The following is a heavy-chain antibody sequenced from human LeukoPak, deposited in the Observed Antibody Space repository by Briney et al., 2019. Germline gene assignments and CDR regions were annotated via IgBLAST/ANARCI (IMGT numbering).Heavy chain of an antibody. CDR2: IIPILGIA. D-gene: IGHD6-13*01. V-gene: IGHV1-69*04. J-gene: IGHJ4*02. CDR3: ATIAAAALYEDY. CDR1: GFTFSSYA. Sequence: GGSLRLSCAASGFTFSSYAISWVRQAPGQGLEWMGRIIPILGIANYAQKFQGRVTITAGKSTSTAYMELSSLRSEDTAVYYCATIAAAALYEDYWGQGTLVTVSS.